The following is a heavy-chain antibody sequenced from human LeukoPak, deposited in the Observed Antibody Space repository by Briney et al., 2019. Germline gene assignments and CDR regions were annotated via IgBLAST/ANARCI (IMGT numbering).Heavy chain of an antibody. CDR2: IYNSGST. CDR1: GGSISSYY. V-gene: IGHV4-59*01. Sequence: SETLSLTCTVSGGSISSYYWSWIRQPPGKGLEWIGYIYNSGSTNYNPSLKSRVTTSVDTSKNQFSLKLSSVTAADTAVYYCARFDGSGMSYWGQGTLVTVSS. D-gene: IGHD3-10*01. J-gene: IGHJ4*02. CDR3: ARFDGSGMSY.